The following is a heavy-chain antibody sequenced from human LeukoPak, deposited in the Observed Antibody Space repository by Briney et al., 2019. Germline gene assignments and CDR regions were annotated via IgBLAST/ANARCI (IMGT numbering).Heavy chain of an antibody. CDR1: GYTFTSYG. V-gene: IGHV1-18*01. J-gene: IGHJ6*02. CDR2: ISAYNGNT. CDR3: AKDMRWQLVSLGMDV. D-gene: IGHD6-13*01. Sequence: GPVKVSCKASGYTFTSYGISWVRQAPGQGLEWMGWISAYNGNTNYAQKLQGRVTMTTDTSTSTAYMELRSLRSDDTAVYYCAKDMRWQLVSLGMDVWGQGTTVTVSS.